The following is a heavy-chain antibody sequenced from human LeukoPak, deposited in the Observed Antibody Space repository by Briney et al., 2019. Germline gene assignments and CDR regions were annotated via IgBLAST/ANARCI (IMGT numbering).Heavy chain of an antibody. V-gene: IGHV4-59*12. CDR3: AREKMTTITTIDY. J-gene: IGHJ4*02. D-gene: IGHD4-11*01. Sequence: PSETLSLTCTVSSGSISGYYWSWIRQPPGKGLEWIGYIHYSGSTTFNPSLKSRVTISVDTSKNQFSLKLTSVTAADTAVYYCAREKMTTITTIDYWGQGTLVTVSS. CDR2: IHYSGST. CDR1: SGSISGYY.